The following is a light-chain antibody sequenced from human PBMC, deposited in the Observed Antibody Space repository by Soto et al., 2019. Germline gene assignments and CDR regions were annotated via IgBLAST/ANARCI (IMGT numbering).Light chain of an antibody. CDR3: AAWDDSPRGPNWI. V-gene: IGLV1-47*01. CDR1: SSNIGTNY. CDR2: TSD. J-gene: IGLJ3*02. Sequence: QSVLTQPPSASGTPGQRVTISCSGSSSNIGTNYIYWYQHLPGVAPKLLIYTSDQRPSGVPDRFSGSKSGTSASLAISGLRSEDEADYYCAAWDDSPRGPNWIFGGGTKLTVL.